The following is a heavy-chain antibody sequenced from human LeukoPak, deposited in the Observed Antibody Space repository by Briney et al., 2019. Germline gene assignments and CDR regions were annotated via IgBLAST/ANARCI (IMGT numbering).Heavy chain of an antibody. CDR3: ARDLEYSSSSWGVDY. D-gene: IGHD6-6*01. J-gene: IGHJ4*02. CDR2: ISSSSSTI. Sequence: GGSLRLSCAASGFTFSSYSMNWVRQAPGKGLEWVSYISSSSSTIYYADSVKGRFTISRDNAKNSLYLQMSSLRAEDTAVYYCARDLEYSSSSWGVDYWGQGTLVTVSS. V-gene: IGHV3-48*01. CDR1: GFTFSSYS.